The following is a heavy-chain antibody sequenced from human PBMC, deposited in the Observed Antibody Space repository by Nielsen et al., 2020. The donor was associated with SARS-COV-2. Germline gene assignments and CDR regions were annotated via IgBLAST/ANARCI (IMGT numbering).Heavy chain of an antibody. CDR2: ISGSGGST. Sequence: GESLKISCAASGFTFKNYAMSWVRQAPGKGLEWVSAISGSGGSTYYADSVKGRFTISRDNSKNTLYLQMNSLRAEDTAVYYCARDNDLAAAGTGFDYWGQGTLVTVSS. CDR1: GFTFKNYA. V-gene: IGHV3-23*01. D-gene: IGHD6-13*01. J-gene: IGHJ4*02. CDR3: ARDNDLAAAGTGFDY.